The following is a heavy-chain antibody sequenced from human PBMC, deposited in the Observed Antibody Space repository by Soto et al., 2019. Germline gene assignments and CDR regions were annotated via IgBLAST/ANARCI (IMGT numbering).Heavy chain of an antibody. V-gene: IGHV6-1*01. CDR3: VRLIGNSWLDS. CDR2: TYYRSRWYF. CDR1: GDSVSTNTAT. D-gene: IGHD3-22*01. J-gene: IGHJ5*01. Sequence: QTLSLTCDISGDSVSTNTATWDWIRQSPSRGLERLGRTYYRSRWYFDYAVSVKSRITISPDISNNQVSLQLTSVTPNDTAIYYCVRLIGNSWLDSWGQGTLVTVSS.